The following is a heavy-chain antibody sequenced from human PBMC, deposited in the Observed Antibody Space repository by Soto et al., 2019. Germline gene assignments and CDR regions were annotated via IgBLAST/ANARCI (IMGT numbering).Heavy chain of an antibody. V-gene: IGHV6-1*01. CDR2: TYYRSQWYN. CDR3: AGVAWFRGLGV. D-gene: IGHD2-21*01. J-gene: IGHJ6*02. Sequence: SQTLSLTCAISGDSVSSNTAAWNLIRQSPSRGLEWLGRTYYRSQWYNDYAVSVKSRITINPDTSKNHFSLHLYSVTPEDTALYYCAGVAWFRGLGVWGQGTPVTVSS. CDR1: GDSVSSNTAA.